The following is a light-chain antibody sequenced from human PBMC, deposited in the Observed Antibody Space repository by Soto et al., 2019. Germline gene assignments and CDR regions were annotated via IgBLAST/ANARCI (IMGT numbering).Light chain of an antibody. CDR3: QQYNNWPPPWT. Sequence: EIVMTQSPATLSVSPGERATLSCRASQSVSSNLAWYQQKPGQAPRLHIYGASTRATGIPARFSGSGSGTEFTLTISSLQSEDFAVYYCQQYNNWPPPWTFGQGTKVEIK. J-gene: IGKJ1*01. V-gene: IGKV3-15*01. CDR1: QSVSSN. CDR2: GAS.